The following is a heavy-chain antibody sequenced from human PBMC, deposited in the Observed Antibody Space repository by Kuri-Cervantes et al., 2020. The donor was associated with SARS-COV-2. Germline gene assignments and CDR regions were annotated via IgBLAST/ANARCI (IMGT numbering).Heavy chain of an antibody. CDR1: GGSFSGYY. V-gene: IGHV4-34*01. J-gene: IGHJ5*02. Sequence: SETLSLTCAVYGGSFSGYYWSWIRQPPGKGLEWIGEINHSGSTNYNPSLKSRVTISVDTSKNQFSLKLSSVTAADTAVYYCARESYYDSSGYYYGWFDPWGQGTLVTVSS. D-gene: IGHD3-22*01. CDR3: ARESYYDSSGYYYGWFDP. CDR2: INHSGST.